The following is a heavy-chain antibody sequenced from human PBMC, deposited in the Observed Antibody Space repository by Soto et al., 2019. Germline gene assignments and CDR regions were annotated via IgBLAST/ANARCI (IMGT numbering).Heavy chain of an antibody. CDR3: ARGSSSSGDFDHLDY. V-gene: IGHV4-30-2*01. D-gene: IGHD6-6*01. J-gene: IGHJ4*02. CDR2: IYHSGST. Sequence: PSETLSLTCAVSGGSISSGGYSWSWIRQPPGKGLEWIGYIYHSGSTYYNPSLKSRVTISVDRSKNQFSLKLSSVTAADTAVYYCARGSSSSGDFDHLDYWGQGTLVTVS. CDR1: GGSISSGGYS.